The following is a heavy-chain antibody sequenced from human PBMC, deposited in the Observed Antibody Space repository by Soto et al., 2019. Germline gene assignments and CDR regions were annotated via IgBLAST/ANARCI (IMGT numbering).Heavy chain of an antibody. J-gene: IGHJ4*02. CDR2: IKSKTDGGTT. CDR3: TTDPIRHYDILTGYYYFDY. CDR1: GFIFSKAW. V-gene: IGHV3-15*01. Sequence: PGGSLILSCAASGFIFSKAWMSWVRQAPGKGLEWVGRIKSKTDGGTTDYGAPVKGRFTISRDDSKNTLYLQMNSLKTEDTAVYFCTTDPIRHYDILTGYYYFDYWGQGTLVTVSS. D-gene: IGHD3-9*01.